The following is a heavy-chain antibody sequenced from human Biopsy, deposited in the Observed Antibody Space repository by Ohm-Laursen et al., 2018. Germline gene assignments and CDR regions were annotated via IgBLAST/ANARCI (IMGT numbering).Heavy chain of an antibody. V-gene: IGHV4-59*11. Sequence: SDTLSLTCTVSGGSISSHYWSWIRQPPGKGLEWIGYIYNRGSTKYNSSLKSRVTISVDTSKNQFSLTVRSVTAADTAMYYCARGQDSSYLAYGIDVWGQGTTVTVSS. CDR2: IYNRGST. J-gene: IGHJ6*02. CDR3: ARGQDSSYLAYGIDV. D-gene: IGHD6-19*01. CDR1: GGSISSHY.